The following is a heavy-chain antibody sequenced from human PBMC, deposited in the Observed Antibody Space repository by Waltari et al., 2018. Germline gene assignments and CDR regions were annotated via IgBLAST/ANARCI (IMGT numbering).Heavy chain of an antibody. CDR1: GLSLSDHS. Sequence: EAQLVESGGTLVRPGGSRRLPCAASGLSLSDHSRGGVSPAPGKGLEWVASINQDGETDYVDSVKGRFTISRDNAKNSLYLLLNALGADDSGVYFCASDPTLFGIRQNYFDSWGQGTQVTVSS. J-gene: IGHJ4*02. D-gene: IGHD3-3*01. V-gene: IGHV3-7*04. CDR2: INQDGET. CDR3: ASDPTLFGIRQNYFDS.